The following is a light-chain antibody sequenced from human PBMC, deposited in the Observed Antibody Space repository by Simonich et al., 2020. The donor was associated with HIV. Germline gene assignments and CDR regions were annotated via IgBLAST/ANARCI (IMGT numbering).Light chain of an antibody. V-gene: IGLV2-11*01. CDR1: SSDVGSYIY. Sequence: QSALTQPRSVSGSPGQSVTISCTGTSSDVGSYIYVSWYQQHPGKAPKLMIYDVNKRPSGVPDRFSGSKSGTSASLAITGLQAEDEADYYCQSYDSSLSGSVFGGGTKLTVL. CDR3: QSYDSSLSGSV. J-gene: IGLJ3*02. CDR2: DVN.